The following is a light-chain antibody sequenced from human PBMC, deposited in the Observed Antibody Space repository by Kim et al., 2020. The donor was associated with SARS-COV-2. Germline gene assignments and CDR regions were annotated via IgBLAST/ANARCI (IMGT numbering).Light chain of an antibody. CDR2: DVS. Sequence: GQSINISGTGTSRDVGGYNYVSWYQQHPGKAPKLMIYDVSNRPSGVSNRFSGSKSGNTASLTISGLQAEDEADYYCSSYTSSSTLIFGGGTQLTVL. V-gene: IGLV2-14*03. CDR1: SRDVGGYNY. CDR3: SSYTSSSTLI. J-gene: IGLJ2*01.